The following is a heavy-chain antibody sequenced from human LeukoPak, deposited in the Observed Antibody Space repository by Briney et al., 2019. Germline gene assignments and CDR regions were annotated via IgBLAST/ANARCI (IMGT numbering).Heavy chain of an antibody. CDR3: ARVGMARYYYYGMDV. D-gene: IGHD6-13*01. V-gene: IGHV1-69*04. J-gene: IGHJ6*02. CDR2: IIPIFGIA. CDR1: GGTFSSYA. Sequence: SVKVSCKASGGTFSSYAISWVRQAPGQGLEWMGRIIPIFGIANYAQKFQGRVTITADKSTSTAYMELSSLRSEDTAVYYCARVGMARYYYYGMDVWGQGTTVTVSS.